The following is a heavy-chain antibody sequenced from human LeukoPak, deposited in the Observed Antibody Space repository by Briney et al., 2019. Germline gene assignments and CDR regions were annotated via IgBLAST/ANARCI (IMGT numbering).Heavy chain of an antibody. CDR1: GGSFSGYY. V-gene: IGHV4-34*01. J-gene: IGHJ6*03. Sequence: PSETLSLTCAVYGGSFSGYYWSWIRQPPGKGLEWIGEINHSGSTNYNPSLKSRVTISVDTSKNQFSLKLTSVTTADTAVYYCARVIWVRRVDYYYMDVWGKGTTVTISS. D-gene: IGHD3-10*01. CDR3: ARVIWVRRVDYYYMDV. CDR2: INHSGST.